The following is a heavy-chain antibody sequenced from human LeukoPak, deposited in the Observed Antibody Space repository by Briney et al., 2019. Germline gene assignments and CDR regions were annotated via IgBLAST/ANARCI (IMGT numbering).Heavy chain of an antibody. CDR1: GGSISSYY. V-gene: IGHV4-59*01. D-gene: IGHD6-13*01. CDR3: ARVDSSNWYKYRGYFDY. Sequence: PSETLSLTCTVSGGSISSYYWSWIRQPPGKGLEWIGYIYYSGSTNYNPSLKSRVTISVDTSKNQFSLKLSSVTAADTAVYYCARVDSSNWYKYRGYFDYWGQGTLVTVSS. J-gene: IGHJ4*02. CDR2: IYYSGST.